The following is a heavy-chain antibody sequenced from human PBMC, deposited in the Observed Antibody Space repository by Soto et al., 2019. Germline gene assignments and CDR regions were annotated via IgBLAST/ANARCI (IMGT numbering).Heavy chain of an antibody. CDR3: AASGYSYGWRTKIFEGPAYYMDV. CDR1: GGTFSSYT. J-gene: IGHJ6*03. D-gene: IGHD5-18*01. V-gene: IGHV1-69*02. Sequence: GASVKVSCKASGGTFSSYTISWVRQAPGQGLEWMGRIIPILGIANYAQKVQGRVTITADKSTSTAYMELSSLRSEDTAVYYCAASGYSYGWRTKIFEGPAYYMDVWGKGTTVTVSS. CDR2: IIPILGIA.